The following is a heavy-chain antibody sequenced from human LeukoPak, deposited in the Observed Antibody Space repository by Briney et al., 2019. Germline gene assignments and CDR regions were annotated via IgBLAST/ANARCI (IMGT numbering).Heavy chain of an antibody. J-gene: IGHJ4*02. CDR3: ARDFGPRKSPVLYFDY. Sequence: GASVKVSCKAFGYTFTSYYIHWVRQAPGQGLEWMGIINPSRDSTSYAQKFQGRVTITRDTSASTAYMELSSLRSEDTAVYYCARDFGPRKSPVLYFDYWGQGTLVTVSS. CDR1: GYTFTSYY. D-gene: IGHD3-16*01. V-gene: IGHV1-46*01. CDR2: INPSRDST.